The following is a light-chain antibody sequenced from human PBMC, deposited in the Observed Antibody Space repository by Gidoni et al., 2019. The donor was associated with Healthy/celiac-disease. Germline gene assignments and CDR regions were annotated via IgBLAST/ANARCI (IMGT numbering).Light chain of an antibody. CDR3: SSYTSSSLYV. J-gene: IGLJ1*01. V-gene: IGLV2-14*03. CDR1: SRDVGGYNY. Sequence: QSALTQPASVSGSPGQSITISCTGTSRDVGGYNYVSWYQQHPGKAPKLRIYDVSKLPSGFSNRFSGSKSGNTASLTISGLQAEDEADYYCSSYTSSSLYVFGTGTKVTVL. CDR2: DVS.